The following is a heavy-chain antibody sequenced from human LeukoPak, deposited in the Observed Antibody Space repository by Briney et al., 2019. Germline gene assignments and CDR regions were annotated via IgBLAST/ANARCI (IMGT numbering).Heavy chain of an antibody. V-gene: IGHV3-30*04. CDR1: GFTFSSYA. CDR3: ARDGPPADYYGSGSYPYFDY. J-gene: IGHJ4*02. Sequence: PGGSLRLSCAASGFTFSSYAMHWVRQAPGKGLEWVAVISYDGSNKYYADSVKGRFTISRDNSKNTLYLQMNSLRAEDTAVYYCARDGPPADYYGSGSYPYFDYWGQGTLVTVSS. CDR2: ISYDGSNK. D-gene: IGHD3-10*01.